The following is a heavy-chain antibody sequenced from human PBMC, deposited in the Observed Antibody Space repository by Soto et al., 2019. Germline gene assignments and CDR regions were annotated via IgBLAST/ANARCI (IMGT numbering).Heavy chain of an antibody. CDR3: ARGGGSGSYYILDY. D-gene: IGHD3-10*01. CDR2: INHSGST. J-gene: IGHJ4*02. Sequence: PSETLSLTCAVYGGSFSCYYWSWIRQPPGKGLEWIGEINHSGSTNYNPSLKSRVTISVDTSKNQFSLKLSSVTAADTAVYYCARGGGSGSYYILDYWGQGTLVTVSS. CDR1: GGSFSCYY. V-gene: IGHV4-34*01.